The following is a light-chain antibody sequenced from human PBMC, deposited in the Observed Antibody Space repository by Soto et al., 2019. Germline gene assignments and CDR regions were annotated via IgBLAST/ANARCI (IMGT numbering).Light chain of an antibody. J-gene: IGKJ1*01. Sequence: EIVLTQSPVTLSLSPGERATLSCRASQNIRSSYLAWYQQKPGQAPRLLFYGASSRVTGIPGRLSASGSGADFTLTISSLQSEDFVVYYCQQHETFGQGTKVDIK. CDR1: QNIRSSY. CDR3: QQHET. V-gene: IGKV3-20*01. CDR2: GAS.